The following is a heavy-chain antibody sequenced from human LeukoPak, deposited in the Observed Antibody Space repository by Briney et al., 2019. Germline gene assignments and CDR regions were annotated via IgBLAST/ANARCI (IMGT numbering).Heavy chain of an antibody. J-gene: IGHJ4*02. CDR3: ARDSSSSWYYYFDY. D-gene: IGHD6-13*01. CDR1: GYTFTGYG. V-gene: IGHV1-69*13. CDR2: IIPIFGTA. Sequence: ASVKVSCKAFGYTFTGYGISWVRQAPGQGLEWMGGIIPIFGTANYAQKFQGRVTITADESTSTAYMELSSLRSEDTAVYYCARDSSSSWYYYFDYWGQGTLVTVSS.